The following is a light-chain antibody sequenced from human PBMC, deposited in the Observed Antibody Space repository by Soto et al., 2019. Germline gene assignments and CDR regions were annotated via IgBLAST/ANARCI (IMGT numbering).Light chain of an antibody. CDR1: SSDVDGYNY. Sequence: QSVLTQPRSVSGSPGQSVTISCTGTSSDVDGYNYVSWYQQHPGKAPKLMIYDVSERPSGVPDRFSGSKSGNTASLTISRLQAEDEADYYCCSYAGSYTSYVFGTGTKVTVL. J-gene: IGLJ1*01. V-gene: IGLV2-11*01. CDR3: CSYAGSYTSYV. CDR2: DVS.